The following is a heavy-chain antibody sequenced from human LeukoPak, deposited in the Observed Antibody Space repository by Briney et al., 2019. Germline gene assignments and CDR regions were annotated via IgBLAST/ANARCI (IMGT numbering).Heavy chain of an antibody. CDR2: IYASGST. V-gene: IGHV4-4*07. D-gene: IGHD2-21*01. CDR1: GGSITNYY. J-gene: IGHJ3*02. Sequence: SETLSLTCAVSGGSITNYYWTWIRQPAGKGLEWIGRIYASGSTNYNPSLKSRLTISVDTSKNQFTLKLTSVTAADTAVYYCARDYHSIIGASDIWGQGTMVTVSS. CDR3: ARDYHSIIGASDI.